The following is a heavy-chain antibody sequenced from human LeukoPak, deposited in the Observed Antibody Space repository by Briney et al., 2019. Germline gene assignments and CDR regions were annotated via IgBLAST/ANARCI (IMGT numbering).Heavy chain of an antibody. CDR3: ARDPVYYDSSGYNDAFDI. Sequence: ASVKVSCKASGYTFTGYYMHWVRQAPGQGLEWMGRINPNSGGTNYAQKFQGRVTMTRDTSISTAHMELSRLRSDDTAVYYCARDPVYYDSSGYNDAFDIWGQGTMATVSS. CDR1: GYTFTGYY. CDR2: INPNSGGT. V-gene: IGHV1-2*06. D-gene: IGHD3-22*01. J-gene: IGHJ3*02.